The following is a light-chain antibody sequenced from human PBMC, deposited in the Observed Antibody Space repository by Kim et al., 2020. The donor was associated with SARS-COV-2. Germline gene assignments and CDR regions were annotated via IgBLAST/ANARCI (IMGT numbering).Light chain of an antibody. V-gene: IGKV1-9*01. CDR1: QGISTY. CDR2: GTS. Sequence: IQLTQSPSYLSASVGDRITITRRASQGISTYLAWYQQKPGKAPKLLIYGTSTLQSGVSSRFSGSGSGTDFTLTISSLQAEDFATYYCQQSSGYPITFGQGTRLEIK. J-gene: IGKJ5*01. CDR3: QQSSGYPIT.